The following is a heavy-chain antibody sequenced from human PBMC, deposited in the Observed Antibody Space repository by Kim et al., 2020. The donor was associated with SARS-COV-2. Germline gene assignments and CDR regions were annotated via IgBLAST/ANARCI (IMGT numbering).Heavy chain of an antibody. V-gene: IGHV4-59*01. Sequence: SETLSLTCAVSGGSINTDYWSWVRQPPGKGLEWIGYIYYSGSTKYNPSLKSRVYISVDRSKNQFSLKLSSVTAADTAVYYCARRKKTSAGNYFDFWGQGTLVTVSS. CDR2: IYYSGST. J-gene: IGHJ4*02. CDR3: ARRKKTSAGNYFDF. CDR1: GGSINTDY. D-gene: IGHD6-13*01.